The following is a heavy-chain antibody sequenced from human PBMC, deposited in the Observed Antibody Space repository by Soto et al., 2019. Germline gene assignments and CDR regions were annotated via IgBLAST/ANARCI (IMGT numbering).Heavy chain of an antibody. CDR2: ISGSGDST. D-gene: IGHD6-19*01. CDR1: GFTFSTYA. CDR3: AKERSSGWSLDY. Sequence: PWGALRLSCAASGFTFSTYAMNWVRQAPGKGLEWVSGISGSGDSTYYADSVKGRFTVSRDNSKNTLYLQMNSLRAEDTAVFYCAKERSSGWSLDYWGQGTLVTVSS. J-gene: IGHJ4*02. V-gene: IGHV3-23*01.